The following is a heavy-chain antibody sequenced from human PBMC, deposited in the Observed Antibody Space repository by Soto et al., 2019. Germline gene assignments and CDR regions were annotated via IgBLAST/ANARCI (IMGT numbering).Heavy chain of an antibody. D-gene: IGHD2-2*01. J-gene: IGHJ6*02. CDR1: GYSFTKYG. CDR2: INPGNGDT. Sequence: GASVKVSCKTSGYSFTKYGLHWVRQAPGQGLEWMGWINPGNGDTKYSQKFQGRVTITRDTSATTADMELSSLRSEDSAVFYCARTDCSSTSCYNYYYYGMDVWGQGTTGTVSS. V-gene: IGHV1-3*01. CDR3: ARTDCSSTSCYNYYYYGMDV.